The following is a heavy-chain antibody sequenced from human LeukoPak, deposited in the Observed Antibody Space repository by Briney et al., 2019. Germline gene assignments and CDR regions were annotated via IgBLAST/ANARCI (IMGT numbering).Heavy chain of an antibody. V-gene: IGHV3-66*01. CDR1: GFTVSSNY. CDR2: IYSGGST. Sequence: GGSLRLSCAAPGFTVSSNYMSWVRQAPGKGLEWVSVIYSGGSTYYADSVKGRFTISRDNSKNTLYLQMNSLRAEDTAVYYCANGLTYYFDYWGQGTLVTVSS. CDR3: ANGLTYYFDY. J-gene: IGHJ4*02. D-gene: IGHD5-24*01.